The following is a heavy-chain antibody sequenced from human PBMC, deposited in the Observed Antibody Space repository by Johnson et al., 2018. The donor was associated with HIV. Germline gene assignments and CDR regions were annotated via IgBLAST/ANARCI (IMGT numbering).Heavy chain of an antibody. CDR3: ARDRRSSFDI. J-gene: IGHJ3*02. CDR1: GFTFSSYW. D-gene: IGHD6-6*01. Sequence: EVQLVESGGGLVQPGGSLRLSCAASGFTFSSYWMSWVRQAPGKGLEWVSVIYSGGSTYYADSVKGRFTISRDNSKNTLYLQMNSLRAEDTAVYYCARDRRSSFDIWGQGTMVAVSS. V-gene: IGHV3-66*01. CDR2: IYSGGST.